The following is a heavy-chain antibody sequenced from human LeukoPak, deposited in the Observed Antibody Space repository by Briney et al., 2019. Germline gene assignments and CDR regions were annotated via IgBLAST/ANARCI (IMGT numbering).Heavy chain of an antibody. V-gene: IGHV3-23*01. D-gene: IGHD3-10*01. CDR3: ARRWLGDPYGMDV. CDR2: LGGLSESV. CDR1: GFIFSNYA. Sequence: GGSLRLSCAASGFIFSNYAMTWVRQAPGKGLEWVSILGGLSESVNYPDSVKGRFTVSRDNSKDTLYLEINSLRGEDTATYYCARRWLGDPYGMDVWGQGTTVTVSS. J-gene: IGHJ6*02.